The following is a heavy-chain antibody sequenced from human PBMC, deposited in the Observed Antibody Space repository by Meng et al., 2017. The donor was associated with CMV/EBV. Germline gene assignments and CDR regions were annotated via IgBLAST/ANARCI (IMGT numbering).Heavy chain of an antibody. D-gene: IGHD1-26*01. CDR2: IYYSGST. J-gene: IGHJ4*02. CDR3: ARGTTVGATYAVDY. V-gene: IGHV4-31*02. Sequence: SCGSISRGGSYWSWIRQHPGKGLEWIGYIYYSGSTYYNPSLKSRVTISVDTSKNQFSLKLSSVTAADTAVYYCARGTTVGATYAVDYWGQGTLVTVSS. CDR1: CGSISRGGSY.